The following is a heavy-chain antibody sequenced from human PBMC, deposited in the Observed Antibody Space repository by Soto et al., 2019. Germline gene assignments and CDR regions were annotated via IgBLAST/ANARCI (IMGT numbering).Heavy chain of an antibody. J-gene: IGHJ2*01. V-gene: IGHV1-3*01. Sequence: ASVKVSCKTPGYTFTRYAMHWVRQAPGQRLEWMGWINAGNGNTKYSQKFQGRVTITRDTSASTAYMELSSLRSEDTAVYYCARGGSLYWYFDLWGRGTLVTV. D-gene: IGHD1-26*01. CDR1: GYTFTRYA. CDR2: INAGNGNT. CDR3: ARGGSLYWYFDL.